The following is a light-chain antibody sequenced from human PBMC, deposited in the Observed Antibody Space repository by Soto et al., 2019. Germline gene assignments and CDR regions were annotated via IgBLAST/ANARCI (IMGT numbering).Light chain of an antibody. Sequence: DIQMTQSPSSVSASVGDSVTITCRASQPIDTFLHWYQQKPGRAPNLLIYPASNLQSGVPSRFRGSGSGTDFTLTISSLQPEDFATYYCQQSYSTLSITFGQGTRLEI. V-gene: IGKV1-39*01. J-gene: IGKJ5*01. CDR3: QQSYSTLSIT. CDR1: QPIDTF. CDR2: PAS.